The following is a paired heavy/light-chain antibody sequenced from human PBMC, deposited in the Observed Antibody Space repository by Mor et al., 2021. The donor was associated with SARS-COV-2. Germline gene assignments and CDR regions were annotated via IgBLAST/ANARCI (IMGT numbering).Light chain of an antibody. J-gene: IGKJ4*01. V-gene: IGKV3-11*01. Sequence: EIVLTQSPATLSLSPGERATLSCRASQSVSSYLAWYQQKPGQAPSLLIYDASNRATGIPARFSGSGSGTDFTLTISSLEPEDFAVYYCQQRSNWPLTFGGGTKVEIK. CDR3: QQRSNWPLT. CDR2: DAS. CDR1: QSVSSY.
Heavy chain of an antibody. D-gene: IGHD3-3*01. CDR2: ISSSSTHI. J-gene: IGHJ3*02. CDR1: GFIFSNYN. CDR3: ATSSLEWLLWAFDI. V-gene: IGHV3-21*06. Sequence: EVQLVESGGGLVKPGGSLRLSCAASGFIFSNYNMNWVRQAPGKGLEWVSSISSSSTHIYYAESVKGRFTISRDNAKNSLYLQMNSLRAEDTAVYYCATSSLEWLLWAFDIWGQGTMVTVSS.